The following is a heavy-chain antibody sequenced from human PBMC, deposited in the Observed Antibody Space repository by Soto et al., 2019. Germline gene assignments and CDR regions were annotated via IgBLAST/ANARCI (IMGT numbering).Heavy chain of an antibody. CDR2: ISAYNDNT. D-gene: IGHD2-2*01. CDR3: ARNQVVTTVPAY. Sequence: VSVEVSCKASGYTFTSYGISWVRQAPGQGLEWMGWISAYNDNTNYAQKLQGRVTMTTDTSTSTAYMELRSLRSDDTSVYADARNQVVTTVPAYWGHGTLDTVSS. J-gene: IGHJ4*01. CDR1: GYTFTSYG. V-gene: IGHV1-18*01.